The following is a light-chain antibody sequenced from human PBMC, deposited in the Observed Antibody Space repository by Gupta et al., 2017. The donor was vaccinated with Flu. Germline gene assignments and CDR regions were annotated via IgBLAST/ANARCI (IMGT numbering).Light chain of an antibody. CDR2: KAS. CDR3: QQYENFPWT. V-gene: IGKV1-5*03. J-gene: IGKJ1*01. CDR1: QSISDW. Sequence: DIQMTQSPSTLSASVGDRVTITCRASQSISDWLAWYQQKPGKAPKLLIYKASSLESGVPSRFSGSGSGTEFTLTISSLQPYDFSTYYCQQYENFPWTFGQGTKVEIK.